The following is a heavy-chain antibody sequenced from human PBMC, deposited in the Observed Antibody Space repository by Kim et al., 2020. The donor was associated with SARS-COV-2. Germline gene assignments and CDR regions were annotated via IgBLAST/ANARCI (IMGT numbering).Heavy chain of an antibody. CDR1: GFNFYDFS. Sequence: GGSLRLSCVTSGFNFYDFSMHWVRQSPGKGLEWVSLITWNSDNAYYIDSVRGRFTISRDNGRESLYLQMDNLTPEDTGFYFCAKLTGGNDPDYWGQGTLV. V-gene: IGHV3-43D*03. CDR3: AKLTGGNDPDY. CDR2: ITWNSDNA. D-gene: IGHD2-15*01. J-gene: IGHJ4*02.